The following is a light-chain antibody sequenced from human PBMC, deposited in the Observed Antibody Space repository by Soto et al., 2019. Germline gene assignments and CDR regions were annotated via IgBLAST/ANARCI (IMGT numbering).Light chain of an antibody. Sequence: DIQMTQSPSSLSASVGDRVTITCRASQRINTYLNWYQQKPGKAPRLLIYGASNLQSGVPSRFSGSGSGTDFTLSISSLQPEDYATYYCQQTYTTLTFGPGTKVDIK. CDR2: GAS. CDR1: QRINTY. J-gene: IGKJ3*01. CDR3: QQTYTTLT. V-gene: IGKV1-39*01.